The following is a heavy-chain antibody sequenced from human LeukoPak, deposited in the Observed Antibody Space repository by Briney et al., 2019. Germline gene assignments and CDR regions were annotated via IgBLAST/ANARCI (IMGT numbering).Heavy chain of an antibody. J-gene: IGHJ5*02. CDR3: ARESRITMVRGVIIMSEDNWFDP. CDR1: GGSISSYY. D-gene: IGHD3-10*01. V-gene: IGHV4-59*08. Sequence: PSETLSLTCTVSGGSISSYYWNWIRQPPGKGLEWIGYIYYSGSTDYNPSLKSRVTISVDTSKNQFSLKLSSVTAADTAVYYCARESRITMVRGVIIMSEDNWFDPWGQGTLVTVSS. CDR2: IYYSGST.